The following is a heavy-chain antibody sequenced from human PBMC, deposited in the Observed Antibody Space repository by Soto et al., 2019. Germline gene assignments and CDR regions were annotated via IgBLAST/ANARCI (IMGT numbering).Heavy chain of an antibody. J-gene: IGHJ6*02. V-gene: IGHV1-69*06. CDR1: GGTFSSYA. Sequence: SVKVSCKASGGTFSSYAISWVRQAPGQGLEWMGGIIPIFGTANYAQKFQGRVTITADRSTSTAYMELSSLRSEDTAVYYCARHATNYYYYGMDVWGQGTTVTVSS. CDR3: ARHATNYYYYGMDV. D-gene: IGHD2-15*01. CDR2: IIPIFGTA.